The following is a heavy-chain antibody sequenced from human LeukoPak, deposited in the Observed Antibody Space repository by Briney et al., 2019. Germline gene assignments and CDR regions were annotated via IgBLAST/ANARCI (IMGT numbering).Heavy chain of an antibody. V-gene: IGHV3-33*01. CDR3: ARNRGPYASGRSYLDY. J-gene: IGHJ4*02. D-gene: IGHD3-10*01. CDR1: GFTFSGNG. Sequence: PGGSLRLSCAASGFTFSGNGMHWVRQAPGKGLEWVAIIWSDGSNQYYVDSVKGRFTISRDNSKNTLYLQMNGLRAEDTAVYFCARNRGPYASGRSYLDYWGQGTLVTVSS. CDR2: IWSDGSNQ.